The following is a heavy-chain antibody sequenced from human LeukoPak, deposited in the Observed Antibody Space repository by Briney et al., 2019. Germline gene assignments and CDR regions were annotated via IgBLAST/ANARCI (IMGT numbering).Heavy chain of an antibody. D-gene: IGHD6-19*01. CDR1: GFTFSSYA. J-gene: IGHJ4*02. Sequence: GGSLRLSCAASGFTFSSYAMSWVRQAPGKGLEWVSVIYSGGRTYYADSVKGRFTISRDNSKNMLYLQMNSLRAEDTAVYYCARRSGIAVAGAFDYWGQGTLVTVSS. V-gene: IGHV3-66*04. CDR3: ARRSGIAVAGAFDY. CDR2: IYSGGRT.